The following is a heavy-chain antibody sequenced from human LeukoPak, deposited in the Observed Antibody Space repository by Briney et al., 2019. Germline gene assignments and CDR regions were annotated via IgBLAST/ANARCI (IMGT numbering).Heavy chain of an antibody. Sequence: APVKVSCKASGYTFTSYYMHWVRQAPGQGLEWMGIINPSGGSTSYAQKFQGRVTMTRDMSTSTVYMELSSLRSEDTAVYYCASTATMVRGALGGYYMDVWGKGTTVTVSS. D-gene: IGHD3-10*01. CDR2: INPSGGST. V-gene: IGHV1-46*01. J-gene: IGHJ6*03. CDR1: GYTFTSYY. CDR3: ASTATMVRGALGGYYMDV.